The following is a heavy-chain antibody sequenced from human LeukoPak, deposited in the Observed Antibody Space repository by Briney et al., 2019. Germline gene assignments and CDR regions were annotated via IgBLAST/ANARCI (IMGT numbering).Heavy chain of an antibody. D-gene: IGHD3-22*01. CDR1: GFSLSTSGMC. Sequence: SGPTLVSPTQTLTLTYTFSGFSLSTSGMCVSWIRQPPGNALEWLARIDWDDDKYYSTSLKTRLTISKDTSKNQVVLTMTNMDPVDTATYYCARILQKSDSSGYYPSHVDYWGQGTLVTVSS. CDR2: IDWDDDK. V-gene: IGHV2-70*11. CDR3: ARILQKSDSSGYYPSHVDY. J-gene: IGHJ4*02.